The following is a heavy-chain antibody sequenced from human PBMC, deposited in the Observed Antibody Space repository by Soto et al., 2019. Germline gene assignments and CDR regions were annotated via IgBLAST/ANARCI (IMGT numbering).Heavy chain of an antibody. D-gene: IGHD1-1*01. CDR3: ARGGFGSWKDGFFDY. CDR1: GYTFTNYA. J-gene: IGHJ4*02. V-gene: IGHV1-3*01. CDR2: INPANDNT. Sequence: QVQLVQSGTEVKKPGASVKVSCKASGYTFTNYAIHWVRQAPGQRLEWMGWINPANDNTAYSQKFQGRVTITRDTFGSTANMELSSLRSEDTTVHYCARGGFGSWKDGFFDYWGQGTLVTGSS.